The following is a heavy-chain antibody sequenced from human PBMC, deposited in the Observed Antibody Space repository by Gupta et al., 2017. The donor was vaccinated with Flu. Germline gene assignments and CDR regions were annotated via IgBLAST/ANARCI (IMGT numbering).Heavy chain of an antibody. CDR3: AKDVGATRGPFDF. V-gene: IGHV3-23*01. D-gene: IGHD1-26*01. CDR1: YA. CDR2: IGGSGQTT. Sequence: YAMSWVRQAPGKGLEWVSAIGGSGQTTFYAGSVQGRFTVSRDNSKNTLYLQMNDLRAEDTAIYYCAKDVGATRGPFDFWGQGTLVAVSS. J-gene: IGHJ4*02.